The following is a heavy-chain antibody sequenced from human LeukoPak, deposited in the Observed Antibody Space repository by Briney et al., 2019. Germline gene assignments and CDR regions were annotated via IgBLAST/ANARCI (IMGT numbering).Heavy chain of an antibody. V-gene: IGHV1-69*06. CDR2: IIPIFGTA. CDR1: GGTFSNYA. Sequence: ASVKVSCKASGGTFSNYAITWVRQAPGQGLEWMGGIIPIFGTANYAQKFQGRVTITADKSTSTVYMELSSLRSEDTAVYYCAREDDTGRYMGDDAFDIWGQGTMVTVSS. CDR3: AREDDTGRYMGDDAFDI. D-gene: IGHD1-26*01. J-gene: IGHJ3*02.